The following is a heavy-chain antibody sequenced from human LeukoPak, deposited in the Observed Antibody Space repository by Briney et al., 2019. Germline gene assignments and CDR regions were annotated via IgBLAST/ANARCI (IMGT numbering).Heavy chain of an antibody. J-gene: IGHJ5*02. V-gene: IGHV1-8*01. D-gene: IGHD2-21*02. Sequence: ASVKVSCKASGYTFTSYDINWVRQATGQGLEWMGWMNPNSGNTGYAQKFQGRVTMTRNTSISTAYMELSSLRSEDTAVYYCARERGVVTAIRNLGRGWFDPWGQGTLVTVSS. CDR2: MNPNSGNT. CDR1: GYTFTSYD. CDR3: ARERGVVTAIRNLGRGWFDP.